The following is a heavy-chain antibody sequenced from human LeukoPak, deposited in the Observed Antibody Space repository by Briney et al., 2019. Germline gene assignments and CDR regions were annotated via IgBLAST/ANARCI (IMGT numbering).Heavy chain of an antibody. CDR2: IYTSGST. Sequence: SETLSLTCTVSGGSISSGSYYWSWIRQPAGKGLEWIGRIYTSGSTNYNPSLKSRVTISVDTSKNQFSLKLSSVTAADTAVYYCARPRPKRFYFDWHHDAFDIWGQGTMVTVSS. CDR1: GGSISSGSYY. CDR3: ARPRPKRFYFDWHHDAFDI. J-gene: IGHJ3*02. D-gene: IGHD3-9*01. V-gene: IGHV4-61*02.